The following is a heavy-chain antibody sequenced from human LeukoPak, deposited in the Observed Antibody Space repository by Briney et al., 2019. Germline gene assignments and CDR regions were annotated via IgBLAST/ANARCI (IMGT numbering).Heavy chain of an antibody. Sequence: GGSLRLSCAASGFTFSDYYMSWIRQAPGKGLEWVSYISSSGSTIYYADSVKGRFTISRDNAKNSLYPQMNSLRAGDTAVYYCARGALYDSSGHDGGYWGQGTLVTVSS. J-gene: IGHJ4*02. V-gene: IGHV3-11*01. CDR2: ISSSGSTI. CDR1: GFTFSDYY. CDR3: ARGALYDSSGHDGGY. D-gene: IGHD3-22*01.